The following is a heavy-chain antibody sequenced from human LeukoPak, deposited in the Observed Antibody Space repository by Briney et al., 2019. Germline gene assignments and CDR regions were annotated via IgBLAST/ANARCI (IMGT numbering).Heavy chain of an antibody. CDR3: ARGIPPRRNYDSNGYYSYYFDY. CDR2: INPDGGNT. J-gene: IGHJ4*02. V-gene: IGHV1-46*01. CDR1: GYTFTNSY. D-gene: IGHD3-22*01. Sequence: ASVKVSCKASGYTFTNSYIHWVRQAPGQVLEWMGLINPDGGNTNYAQNFQGRVTLTRDTSTSTAYMEVRSLRSDDTAVYYCARGIPPRRNYDSNGYYSYYFDYWGQGTLVTVSS.